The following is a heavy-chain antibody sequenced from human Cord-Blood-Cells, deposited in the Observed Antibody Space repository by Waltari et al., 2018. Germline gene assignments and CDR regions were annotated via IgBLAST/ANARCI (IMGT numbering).Heavy chain of an antibody. J-gene: IGHJ4*02. Sequence: EVQLVESGGGLVQPGGSLRLSCGASGFPFSSYEMNWVRQAPGKGLEWVSYISSSGSNIYYADSVKGRFTISRDNAKNSLYLQMNSLRAEDTAVYYCARDKVGTSVGYWGQGTLVTVSS. CDR1: GFPFSSYE. CDR2: ISSSGSNI. V-gene: IGHV3-48*03. CDR3: ARDKVGTSVGY. D-gene: IGHD1-1*01.